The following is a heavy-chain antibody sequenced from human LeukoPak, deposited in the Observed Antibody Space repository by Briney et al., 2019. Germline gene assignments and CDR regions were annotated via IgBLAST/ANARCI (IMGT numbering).Heavy chain of an antibody. CDR2: MNPNSGNT. CDR3: ARGPTSPPWDIVVVPAAADYYYYGMDV. J-gene: IGHJ6*02. Sequence: ASVKVSCKASGYTFTSYDINWVRQTTGQGLEWMGWMNPNSGNTGYVQKFQGRVTMTRNTSISTAYMELSSLRSEDTAVYYCARGPTSPPWDIVVVPAAADYYYYGMDVWGQGTTVTVSS. D-gene: IGHD2-2*01. CDR1: GYTFTSYD. V-gene: IGHV1-8*01.